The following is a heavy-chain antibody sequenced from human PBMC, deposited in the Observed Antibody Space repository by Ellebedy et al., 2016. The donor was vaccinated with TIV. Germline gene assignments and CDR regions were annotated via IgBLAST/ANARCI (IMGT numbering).Heavy chain of an antibody. CDR2: IYHSGST. Sequence: SETLSLXCTVSGYSISSGYYWGWIRQPPGKGLEWIGSIYHSGSTYYNPSLKSRVTISVDTSKNQFSLKLSSVTAADTAVYYCARGTLYSGNYYLFDSWGPGTLVTVSS. J-gene: IGHJ4*02. CDR1: GYSISSGYY. CDR3: ARGTLYSGNYYLFDS. D-gene: IGHD1-26*01. V-gene: IGHV4-38-2*02.